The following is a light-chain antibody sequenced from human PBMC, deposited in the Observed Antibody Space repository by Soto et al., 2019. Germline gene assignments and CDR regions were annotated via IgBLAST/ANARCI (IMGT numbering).Light chain of an antibody. V-gene: IGKV3-20*01. J-gene: IGKJ4*01. CDR2: DAS. CDR1: QTVRNNY. CDR3: QQFSSYPLT. Sequence: EFVFTQSPGTLSLYPGERATLSCRASQTVRNNYLAWYQQKPGQAPRLLIYDASSRATGIPDRFSGGGSGTDFTLTISRLEPEDFAVYYCQQFSSYPLTFGGGTRWISN.